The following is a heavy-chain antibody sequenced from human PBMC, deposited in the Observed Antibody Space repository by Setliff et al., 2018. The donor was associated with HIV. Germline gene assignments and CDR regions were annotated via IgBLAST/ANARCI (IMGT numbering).Heavy chain of an antibody. Sequence: ASVKVSCKASGYTFNNYGISWVRQAPGQGLEWMGWINTHSGYTNYAQNVQGRVTVTMDTSTSTAYMELRNLRSDDTAVYYCASHPPWLDRAEYFQHWGQGTLVTVSS. J-gene: IGHJ1*01. CDR1: GYTFNNYG. V-gene: IGHV1-18*01. D-gene: IGHD6-19*01. CDR2: INTHSGYT. CDR3: ASHPPWLDRAEYFQH.